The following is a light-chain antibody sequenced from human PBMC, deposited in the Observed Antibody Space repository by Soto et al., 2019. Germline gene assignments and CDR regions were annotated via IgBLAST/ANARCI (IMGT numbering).Light chain of an antibody. J-gene: IGLJ2*01. CDR1: SSNIGNNY. Sequence: QAVLTQPHPVSGAPGQKVTISCSGSSSNIGNNYVSWYQQLPGTAPKLLMYDNNKRPSGIPDRFSGSKSGTSATLGITGLQTGDEADYYCGTWDSRLSAVVFGGGTKLTVL. CDR2: DNN. CDR3: GTWDSRLSAVV. V-gene: IGLV1-51*01.